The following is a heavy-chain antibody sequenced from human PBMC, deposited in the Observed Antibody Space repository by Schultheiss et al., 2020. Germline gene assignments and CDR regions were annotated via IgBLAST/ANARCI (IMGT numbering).Heavy chain of an antibody. CDR2: IYYSGST. CDR1: GVSFSGYY. J-gene: IGHJ4*02. Sequence: SETLSLTCVVFGVSFSGYYWSWIRQPPGKGLEWIGSIYYSGSTNYNPSLKSRVTISVDTSKNQFSLKLSSVTAADTAVYYCARDGPLSYYDSSGYYYGPNYFDYWGQGTLVTVSS. CDR3: ARDGPLSYYDSSGYYYGPNYFDY. V-gene: IGHV4-34*11. D-gene: IGHD3-22*01.